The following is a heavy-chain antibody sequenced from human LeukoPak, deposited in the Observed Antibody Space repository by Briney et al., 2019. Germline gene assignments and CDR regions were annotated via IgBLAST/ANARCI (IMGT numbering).Heavy chain of an antibody. Sequence: GGSLRLSCTASGFTFGDYAMSWVRQAPGKGLEWVGFIRSKAYGGTTEYAASVKGRFTISRDDSKSIAYLQMNSLKTEDTAVYYCTRASNDEAPYYYYMDVWGKGTTVTISS. V-gene: IGHV3-49*04. J-gene: IGHJ6*03. CDR1: GFTFGDYA. CDR2: IRSKAYGGTT. CDR3: TRASNDEAPYYYYMDV.